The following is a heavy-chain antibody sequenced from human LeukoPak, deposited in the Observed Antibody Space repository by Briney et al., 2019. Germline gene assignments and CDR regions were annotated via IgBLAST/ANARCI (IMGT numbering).Heavy chain of an antibody. J-gene: IGHJ6*03. CDR1: GFTFSSCS. D-gene: IGHD2/OR15-2a*01. CDR2: ISSSSSYI. CDR3: VRHYIVKDMDV. Sequence: GGSLRLSCAASGFTFSSCSMNWVRQAPGKGLEWVSSISSSSSYIYYADSVKGRFTISRDNAKNSLYLQMNSLRAEDTAVYYCVRHYIVKDMDVWGKGTTVTVSS. V-gene: IGHV3-21*01.